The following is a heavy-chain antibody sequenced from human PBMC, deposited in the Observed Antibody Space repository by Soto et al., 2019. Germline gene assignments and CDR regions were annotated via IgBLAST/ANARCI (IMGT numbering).Heavy chain of an antibody. CDR1: GGSISSYY. Sequence: SETLSLTCTVSGGSISSYYWSWIRQPPGKGLEWIGYIYYSGSTNYNPSLKSRVTISVDTSKNQFSLKLSSVTAADTAVYYCASGGHIVVVTALSSAAASCIDVWGQGPTVTVSS. CDR3: ASGGHIVVVTALSSAAASCIDV. D-gene: IGHD2-21*02. CDR2: IYYSGST. V-gene: IGHV4-59*01. J-gene: IGHJ6*02.